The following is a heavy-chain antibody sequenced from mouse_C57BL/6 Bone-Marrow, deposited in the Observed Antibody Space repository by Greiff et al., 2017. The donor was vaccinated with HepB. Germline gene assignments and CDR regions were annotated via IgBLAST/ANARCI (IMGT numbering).Heavy chain of an antibody. CDR1: GFSFNTYA. CDR2: IRSKSNNYAT. CDR3: VRHLHYYDYDEGFAY. V-gene: IGHV10-1*01. D-gene: IGHD2-4*01. J-gene: IGHJ3*01. Sequence: EVQRVESGGGLVQPKGSLKLSCAASGFSFNTYAMNWVRQAPGKGLEWVARIRSKSNNYATYYADSVKDRFTISRDDSESMLYLQMNNLKTEDTAMYYCVRHLHYYDYDEGFAYWGQGTLVTVSA.